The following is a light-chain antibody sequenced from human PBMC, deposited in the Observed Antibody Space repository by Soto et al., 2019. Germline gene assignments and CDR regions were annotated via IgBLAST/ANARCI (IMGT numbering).Light chain of an antibody. CDR3: QSDDSSLSGVV. CDR1: SSNIGAGYD. V-gene: IGLV1-40*01. J-gene: IGLJ2*01. CDR2: GNS. Sequence: QSVLTQPPSVSGAPGQRVTISCTGSSSNIGAGYDVHWYQHLPATAPKLLIYGNSNRPSGVPDRFSGSKSGTSASLAITGVQAEDEVDYYCQSDDSSLSGVVFGGGTKLTVL.